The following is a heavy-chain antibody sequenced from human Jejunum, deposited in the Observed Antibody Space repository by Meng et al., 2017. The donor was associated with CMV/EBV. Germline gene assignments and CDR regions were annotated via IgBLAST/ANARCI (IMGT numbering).Heavy chain of an antibody. J-gene: IGHJ6*02. V-gene: IGHV3-74*01. Sequence: AASGFTFSNYWMPLVRQAPGKGLVWVSRINGDGSSTAYADSVKGRFTISRDNAKNTLYLQMNSLRAEDTAVYYCARDARDYHGMDVWGQGTTVTVSS. CDR2: INGDGSST. CDR1: GFTFSNYW. D-gene: IGHD5-24*01. CDR3: ARDARDYHGMDV.